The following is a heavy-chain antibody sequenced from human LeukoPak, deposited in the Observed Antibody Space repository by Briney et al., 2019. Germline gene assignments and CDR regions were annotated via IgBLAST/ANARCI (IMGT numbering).Heavy chain of an antibody. CDR3: AHPVNDAFDI. CDR1: GYSISSGNY. V-gene: IGHV4-38-2*02. CDR2: IYHSGST. D-gene: IGHD4-11*01. Sequence: PSETLSLTCTVSGYSISSGNYWGWIRQPPGKGLEWIGSIYHSGSTYYNPSLKSRVTISVDTSKNQFSLKLSSVTAADTAVYYCAHPVNDAFDIWGQGTMVTVSS. J-gene: IGHJ3*02.